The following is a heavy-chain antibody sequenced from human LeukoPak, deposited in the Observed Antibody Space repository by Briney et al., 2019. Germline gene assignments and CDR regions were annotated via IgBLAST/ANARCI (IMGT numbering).Heavy chain of an antibody. J-gene: IGHJ4*02. V-gene: IGHV3-23*01. CDR3: AKEEVPNDY. CDR1: GFTLNSNA. CDR2: SRIGVTT. Sequence: GGSLRLSCAVSGFTLNSNAMCWVRQAPGKGLEWVSASRIGVTTYYADSVEGRSTISRDTSKNTLYLQMNTLRPEDTAVYYCAKEEVPNDYWGQGTLVTVSS. D-gene: IGHD2-2*01.